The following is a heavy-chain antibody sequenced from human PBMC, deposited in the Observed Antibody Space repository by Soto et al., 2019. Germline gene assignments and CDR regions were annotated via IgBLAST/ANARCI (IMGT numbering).Heavy chain of an antibody. Sequence: QVQLQESGPGLVKPSQTLSLTCTVSGGSISSGDYYWSWIRQPPGKGLEWIGYIYYSGSTYYNPSLKSRVTISVDTSKNQFSLKLSSVTAADTAVYYCARVFDGTNDYGDYGLDDWGQGTLVTVSS. CDR1: GGSISSGDYY. V-gene: IGHV4-30-4*01. D-gene: IGHD4-17*01. CDR3: ARVFDGTNDYGDYGLDD. CDR2: IYYSGST. J-gene: IGHJ4*02.